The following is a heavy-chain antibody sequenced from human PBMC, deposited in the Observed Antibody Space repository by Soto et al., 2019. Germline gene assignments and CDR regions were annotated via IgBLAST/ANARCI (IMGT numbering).Heavy chain of an antibody. CDR3: ARDHISCTGGSCYFDY. V-gene: IGHV4-39*02. CDR2: IYSSGST. CDR1: GGSISSSNYY. J-gene: IGHJ4*02. D-gene: IGHD2-15*01. Sequence: PSETLSLTCSLSGGSISSSNYYWGWVRQPPGKGLEWIGNIYSSGSTNYNPSLKSRVSISVDTSKNQISLKLSSVTVADTAVYYCARDHISCTGGSCYFDYWGQGSRVT.